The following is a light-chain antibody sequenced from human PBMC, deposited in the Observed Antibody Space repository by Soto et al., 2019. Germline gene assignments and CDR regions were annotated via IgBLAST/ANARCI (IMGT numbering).Light chain of an antibody. J-gene: IGKJ2*01. CDR1: QSLLHSKGYNY. Sequence: DIVMTQSPLSLPVTPGEPASISCRSSQSLLHSKGYNYLDWYLQRPGQSPQLLIYLGSNRASGVPDRCSGSESGTDFTMKISRVEAEDVGVYYCMQALQTPVTFGQGTKLEIK. CDR2: LGS. CDR3: MQALQTPVT. V-gene: IGKV2-28*01.